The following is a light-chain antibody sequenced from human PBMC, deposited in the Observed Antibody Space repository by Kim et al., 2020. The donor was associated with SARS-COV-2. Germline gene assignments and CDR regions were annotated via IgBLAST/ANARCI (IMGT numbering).Light chain of an antibody. J-gene: IGKJ4*01. Sequence: SEGDRVTIACQASQYISSNVNWYQHKPGKPPKLLIYDASNLETGVPSRFSGSGSETDFTFTISSLQPEDFATYYCQQYHNLPPLTFGGGTKVDIK. V-gene: IGKV1-33*01. CDR3: QQYHNLPPLT. CDR2: DAS. CDR1: QYISSN.